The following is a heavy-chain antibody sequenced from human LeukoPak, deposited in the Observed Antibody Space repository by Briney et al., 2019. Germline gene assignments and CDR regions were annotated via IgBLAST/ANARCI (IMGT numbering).Heavy chain of an antibody. V-gene: IGHV3-66*02. D-gene: IGHD3-22*01. CDR3: ARDPHYYDSSGYLVRGAFDI. J-gene: IGHJ3*02. CDR1: GFTVSSNY. Sequence: PGGSLRLSCAASGFTVSSNYMSWVRQAPGKGLEWVSVIYSGGSTYYADSVKARFTISRDNSKNTLYLQMNSLRAEDTAVYYCARDPHYYDSSGYLVRGAFDIWGQGTMVTVSS. CDR2: IYSGGST.